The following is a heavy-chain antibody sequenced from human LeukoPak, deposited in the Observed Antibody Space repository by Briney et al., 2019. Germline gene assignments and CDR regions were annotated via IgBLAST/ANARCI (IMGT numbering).Heavy chain of an antibody. V-gene: IGHV3-53*01. D-gene: IGHD6-13*01. CDR3: ARSSSSSSWYLYYFDY. CDR2: IYSGGNT. CDR1: GFTVSSNS. Sequence: GGSLRLSCTVSGFTVSSNSWSWVRQAPGKGLEWVSFIYSGGNTHYSDSVTGRFTISRDNSKNTLYLQMNSLRAEDTAVYYCARSSSSSSWYLYYFDYWGQGALVTVSS. J-gene: IGHJ4*02.